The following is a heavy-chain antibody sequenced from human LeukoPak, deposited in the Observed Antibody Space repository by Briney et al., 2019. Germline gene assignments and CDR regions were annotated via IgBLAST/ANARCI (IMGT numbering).Heavy chain of an antibody. CDR2: ISSSSSYI. CDR3: ARDWSRSSPFDY. Sequence: GGSLRLSCAASGFTFSSYSMNWVRQAPGKGLEWVSSISSSSSYIYYADSVKGRFTISRDNAKNSLYLQMNSLRAEDTAVYYCARDWSRSSPFDYWGLGTLVTVSS. V-gene: IGHV3-21*01. CDR1: GFTFSSYS. J-gene: IGHJ4*02.